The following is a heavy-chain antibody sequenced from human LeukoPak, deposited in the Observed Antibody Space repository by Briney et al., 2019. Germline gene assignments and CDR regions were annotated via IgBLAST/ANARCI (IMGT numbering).Heavy chain of an antibody. CDR3: ARGHDYGGNDHNWFVH. D-gene: IGHD4-23*01. CDR1: GGTFSSYA. V-gene: IGHV1-69*05. J-gene: IGHJ5*02. CDR2: IIPIFGTA. Sequence: SVKVSCKASGGTFSSYAISLVRQAPGQGLEWMGRIIPIFGTANYAQKFQGRVTITTDESTSTAYMELSSLRSEDTAVYYCARGHDYGGNDHNWFVHWGQGTLVTVSS.